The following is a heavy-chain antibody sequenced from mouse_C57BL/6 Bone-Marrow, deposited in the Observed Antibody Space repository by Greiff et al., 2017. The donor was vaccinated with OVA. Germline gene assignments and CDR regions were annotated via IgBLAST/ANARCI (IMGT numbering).Heavy chain of an antibody. CDR2: IDPETGGT. CDR3: TRYDY. J-gene: IGHJ2*01. CDR1: GYTFTDYE. V-gene: IGHV1-15*01. Sequence: QVHVKQSGAELVRPGASVTLSCKASGYTFTDYEMHWVKQTPVHGLEWIGAIDPETGGTAYNQKFKGKAILTADKSSSTAYMELRSLTCDDSAVYYCTRYDYGGQGTTLTVSS.